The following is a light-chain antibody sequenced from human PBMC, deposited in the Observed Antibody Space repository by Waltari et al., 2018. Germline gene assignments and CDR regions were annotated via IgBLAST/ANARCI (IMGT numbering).Light chain of an antibody. CDR3: SSYAGSNNFV. J-gene: IGLJ1*01. Sequence: QSALPQPPSASGSPGQSVTSSCTGTNIYVGGYNYVSWYQQHPGKAPKLMIYEVSKRPSGVPDRFSGSKSGNTASLTVSGLQAEDEADYYCSSYAGSNNFVFGTGTKVTVL. CDR2: EVS. CDR1: NIYVGGYNY. V-gene: IGLV2-8*01.